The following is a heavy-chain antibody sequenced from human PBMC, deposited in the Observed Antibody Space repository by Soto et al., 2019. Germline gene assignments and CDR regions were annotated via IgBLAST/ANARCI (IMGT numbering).Heavy chain of an antibody. Sequence: QITLKESGPTLVKPTQTLTLTCTLSGFSLSTSGVGVGWIRQPPGKALEWLALIYWDDDKRYSPSLKSRLTITKDTSKNQVVLRMTNMDPVDTATYCCAHRRVVATIGWWYFDYWGQGTLVTVSS. V-gene: IGHV2-5*02. CDR1: GFSLSTSGVG. CDR3: AHRRVVATIGWWYFDY. J-gene: IGHJ4*02. D-gene: IGHD5-12*01. CDR2: IYWDDDK.